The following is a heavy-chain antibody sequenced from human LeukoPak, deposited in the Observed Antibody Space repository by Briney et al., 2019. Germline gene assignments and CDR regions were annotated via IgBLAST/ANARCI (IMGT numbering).Heavy chain of an antibody. Sequence: GGALRLSCVASGVTFRNHGMSWVRQAPGKGVEWLSYISPRSETKNYADSVKDGFTISRDNAENSVYLHMNSLRAEDTAVYYCARVEGPTVNTMYYDLWGQGTLVTVSS. CDR1: GVTFRNHG. CDR2: ISPRSETK. D-gene: IGHD4-11*01. J-gene: IGHJ4*02. CDR3: ARVEGPTVNTMYYDL. V-gene: IGHV3-48*01.